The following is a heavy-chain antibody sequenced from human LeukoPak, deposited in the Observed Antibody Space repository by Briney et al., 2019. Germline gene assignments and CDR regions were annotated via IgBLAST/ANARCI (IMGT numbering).Heavy chain of an antibody. Sequence: HAGGSLRLSCAASGFTFSSYEMNWVRQAPGKGLEWVSYISSSGSTIYSADSVKGRFTISRDNAKNSLYLQMNSLRAEDTAVYYCARDRGYSSSLFDYWGQGTLVTVSS. J-gene: IGHJ4*02. CDR2: ISSSGSTI. CDR3: ARDRGYSSSLFDY. CDR1: GFTFSSYE. V-gene: IGHV3-48*03. D-gene: IGHD6-13*01.